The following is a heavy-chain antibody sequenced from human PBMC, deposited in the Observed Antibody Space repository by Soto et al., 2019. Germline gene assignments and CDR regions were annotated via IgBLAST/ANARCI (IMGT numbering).Heavy chain of an antibody. V-gene: IGHV3-15*07. CDR2: IKSKTDGGTT. Sequence: GGSLRLSCAASGFTFSNAWMNWVRQAPGKGLEWVGRIKSKTDGGTTDYAAPVKGRFTISRDDSKNTLYLQMNSLKTEDTAVYYCTTREPRGIAAAGTLASSVDYWGQGTLVTVSS. J-gene: IGHJ4*02. CDR3: TTREPRGIAAAGTLASSVDY. CDR1: GFTFSNAW. D-gene: IGHD6-13*01.